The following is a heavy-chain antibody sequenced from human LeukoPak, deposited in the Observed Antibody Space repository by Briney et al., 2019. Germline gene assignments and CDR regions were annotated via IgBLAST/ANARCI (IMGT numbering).Heavy chain of an antibody. J-gene: IGHJ6*03. D-gene: IGHD6-6*01. CDR2: INPNSGGT. CDR3: ASLQVVAARNYYYYYMDV. V-gene: IGHV1-2*02. Sequence: GASVKVSCKASGYTFTGYYMHWVRQAPGQGLEWMGWINPNSGGTNYAQKLQGRVTMTTDTSTSTAYMELRSLRSDDTAVYYCASLQVVAARNYYYYYMDVWGKGTTVTVSS. CDR1: GYTFTGYY.